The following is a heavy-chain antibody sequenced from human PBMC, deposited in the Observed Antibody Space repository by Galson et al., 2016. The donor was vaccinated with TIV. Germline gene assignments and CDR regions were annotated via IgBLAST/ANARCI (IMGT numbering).Heavy chain of an antibody. J-gene: IGHJ3*02. D-gene: IGHD1-26*01. V-gene: IGHV1-69*02. CDR3: ARRYSGSKNGFDM. CDR2: IIPMVGMT. CDR1: GGTFSSYS. Sequence: SVKVSCKASGGTFSSYSVSWVRQAPGQGLEWMGRIIPMVGMTNYARKFQGKITITADRSTTTAYLELSSLRSEDTAVYYCARRYSGSKNGFDMRGQGTMVTVSS.